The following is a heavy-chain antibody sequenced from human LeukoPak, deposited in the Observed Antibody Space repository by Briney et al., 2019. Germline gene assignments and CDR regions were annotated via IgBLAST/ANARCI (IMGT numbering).Heavy chain of an antibody. J-gene: IGHJ4*02. D-gene: IGHD6-13*01. CDR3: ARGLGDSSSWPQGTDY. V-gene: IGHV3-11*04. CDR1: GFTFSDYY. CDR2: ISSSGSTI. Sequence: PGGSLRLSCAASGFTFSDYYMSWIRQAPGKGLEWVSYISSSGSTIYYADSVKGRFTISRDNAKNSLYLQMNSLRVEDTAVYYCARGLGDSSSWPQGTDYWGQGTLVTVSS.